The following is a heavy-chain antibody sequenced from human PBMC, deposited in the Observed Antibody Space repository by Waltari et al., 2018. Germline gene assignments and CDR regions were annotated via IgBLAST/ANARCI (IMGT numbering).Heavy chain of an antibody. CDR3: AREGGMTRNFDY. CDR1: GGSISSSSYY. J-gene: IGHJ4*02. V-gene: IGHV4-39*07. CDR2: IYYSGST. Sequence: QLQLQESGPGLVKPSETLSLTCPVSGGSISSSSYYWGWIRQPPGKGLEWIGSIYYSGSTYYNPSLKSRVTISVDTSKNQFSLKLSSVTAADTAVYYCAREGGMTRNFDYWGQGTLVTVSS. D-gene: IGHD3-16*01.